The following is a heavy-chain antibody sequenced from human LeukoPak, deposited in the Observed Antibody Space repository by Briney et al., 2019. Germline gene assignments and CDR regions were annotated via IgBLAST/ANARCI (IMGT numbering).Heavy chain of an antibody. Sequence: SETLSLTCIVSGGSISSISSNNYHWGWIRQPPGKGLEWIGSIYYSGSTYYNPSLKSRVTISVDTSKNQFSLKLSSVTAADTAVYYCARAWLELRLLDAFDIWGQGTMVTVSS. J-gene: IGHJ3*02. V-gene: IGHV4-39*07. CDR2: IYYSGST. D-gene: IGHD1-7*01. CDR1: GGSISSISSNNYH. CDR3: ARAWLELRLLDAFDI.